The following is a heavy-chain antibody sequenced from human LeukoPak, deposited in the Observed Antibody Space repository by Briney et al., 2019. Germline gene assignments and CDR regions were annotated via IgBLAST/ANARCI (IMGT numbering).Heavy chain of an antibody. V-gene: IGHV4/OR15-8*03. CDR2: IYHTETT. Sequence: SGTLSLTCVVSGGAIRSTRWWTWVRQSPEKGLEWIGEIYHTETTNYNPSLQSRVSMSVDMSKNQFSLKLTSVTAADTAVYFCTRAENGPSGYDPYYFDYWGRGTHVTVSS. D-gene: IGHD5-12*01. CDR3: TRAENGPSGYDPYYFDY. J-gene: IGHJ4*02. CDR1: GGAIRSTRW.